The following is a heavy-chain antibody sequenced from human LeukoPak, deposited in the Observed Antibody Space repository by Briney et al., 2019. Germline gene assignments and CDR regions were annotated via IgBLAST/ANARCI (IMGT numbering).Heavy chain of an antibody. CDR3: ASPYYNYYYMDV. J-gene: IGHJ6*03. Sequence: PSETLSLTCTVSGGSISSYYWSWIRQPPGKGLEWIGYIYYSGSTNYNPSLKSRVTISVDTSKNQFSLKLSSVTAADTAVYYCASPYYNYYYMDVWGKGTTVTVSS. V-gene: IGHV4-59*12. CDR2: IYYSGST. CDR1: GGSISSYY.